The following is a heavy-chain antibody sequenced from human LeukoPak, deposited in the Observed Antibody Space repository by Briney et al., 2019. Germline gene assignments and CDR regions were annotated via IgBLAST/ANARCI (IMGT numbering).Heavy chain of an antibody. Sequence: GGSLRLSCAASGFTFSSYWMSWVRQAPGKGLEWVANIKQDGSEKFYVDSVKGRFTISRDNAKNSLFPQMNSLTAEDTAVYYCARDGGAYYNHWGQGTLVTVSS. CDR1: GFTFSSYW. CDR3: ARDGGAYYNH. J-gene: IGHJ5*02. V-gene: IGHV3-7*01. CDR2: IKQDGSEK. D-gene: IGHD3-10*01.